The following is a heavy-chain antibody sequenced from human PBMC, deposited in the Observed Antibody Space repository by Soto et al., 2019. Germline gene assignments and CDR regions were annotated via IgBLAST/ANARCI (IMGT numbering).Heavy chain of an antibody. V-gene: IGHV3-53*02. CDR1: GFTVSSNY. CDR3: ARDIAARLGGFDY. Sequence: EVQLVETGGGSIQPGGSLRLSCAASGFTVSSNYMSWVRQAPGKGLEWVSVIYSGGSTYYADSVKGRFTISRDNSKNTLYLQMNSLRAEDTAVYYCARDIAARLGGFDYWGQGTLVTVSS. CDR2: IYSGGST. D-gene: IGHD6-6*01. J-gene: IGHJ4*02.